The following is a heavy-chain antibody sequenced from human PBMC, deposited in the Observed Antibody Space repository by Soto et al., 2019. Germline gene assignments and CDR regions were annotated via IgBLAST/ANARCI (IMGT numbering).Heavy chain of an antibody. J-gene: IGHJ4*02. D-gene: IGHD7-27*01. CDR2: ISPHSGGP. Sequence: SVKVSCKASGYTFTGYYIHWVRQAPGQGLEWMGSISPHSGGPNYAQRFQGRVTMTRDTSMTTVYMEMSGLTSDDTAVYYCAREEQTGANYYLDYWGQGTLVTVSS. CDR1: GYTFTGYY. CDR3: AREEQTGANYYLDY. V-gene: IGHV1-2*02.